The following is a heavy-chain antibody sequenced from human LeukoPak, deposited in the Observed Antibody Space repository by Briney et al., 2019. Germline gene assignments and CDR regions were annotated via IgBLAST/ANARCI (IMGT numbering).Heavy chain of an antibody. V-gene: IGHV3-21*01. Sequence: GGSLRLSCAASGFTFSSYSMNWVRQAPGKGLEWVSSISTSSNYIYYADSVKGRFTISRDNAKNSLYLQMNSLRAEGTAVYYCASAVDYYGSGSGNWFDSWGQGTLVTVSS. CDR3: ASAVDYYGSGSGNWFDS. CDR2: ISTSSNYI. D-gene: IGHD3-10*01. CDR1: GFTFSSYS. J-gene: IGHJ5*01.